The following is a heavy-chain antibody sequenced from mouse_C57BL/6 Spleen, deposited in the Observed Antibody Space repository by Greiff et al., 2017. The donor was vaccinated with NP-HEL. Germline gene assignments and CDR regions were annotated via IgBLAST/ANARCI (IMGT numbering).Heavy chain of an antibody. J-gene: IGHJ3*01. D-gene: IGHD1-1*01. CDR1: GFTFSSYG. CDR3: ARQEDYSWFAY. CDR2: ISSGGSYT. Sequence: DVKLVESGGDLVKPGGSLKLSCAASGFTFSSYGMSWVRQTPDKRLEWVATISSGGSYTYYPDSVKGRFTISRDNAKNTLYLQMSSLKSEDTAMYYCARQEDYSWFAYWGQGTLVTVSA. V-gene: IGHV5-6*02.